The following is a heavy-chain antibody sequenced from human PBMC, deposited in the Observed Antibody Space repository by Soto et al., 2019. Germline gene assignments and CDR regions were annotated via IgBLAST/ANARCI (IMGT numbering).Heavy chain of an antibody. D-gene: IGHD5-12*01. J-gene: IGHJ6*02. V-gene: IGHV1-2*02. CDR3: AGVVATSRYYYYGMDV. Sequence: GASVKVSCKASGYTFTGYYMHWVRQAPGQGLEWMGWINPNSGGTNYAQKFQGRVTMTRDTSISTAYMELSRLRSDDTAVYYCAGVVATSRYYYYGMDVWGQGTTVTVSS. CDR1: GYTFTGYY. CDR2: INPNSGGT.